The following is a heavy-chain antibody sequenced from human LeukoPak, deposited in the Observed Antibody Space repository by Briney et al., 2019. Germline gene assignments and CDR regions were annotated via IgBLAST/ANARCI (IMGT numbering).Heavy chain of an antibody. J-gene: IGHJ3*01. CDR3: ARENSNLHSSSFS. CDR2: IIPIFGTA. D-gene: IGHD6-6*01. Sequence: SVKVSCKASGGTFSSYAISWVRQAPGQGLEWMGRIIPIFGTANYAQKFQGRVTITTDESTSTAYMELSSLRSEDRAVYYCARENSNLHSSSFSWGQGTMVTVSS. CDR1: GGTFSSYA. V-gene: IGHV1-69*05.